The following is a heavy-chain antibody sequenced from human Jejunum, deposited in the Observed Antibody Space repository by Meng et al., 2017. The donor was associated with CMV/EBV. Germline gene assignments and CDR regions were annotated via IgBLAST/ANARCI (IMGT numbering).Heavy chain of an antibody. Sequence: QLQVPEAGPGLVKPSRARSLTSTVSGGSIRYRSYYWGWIRQPPGKGLEWIGSIYYSGNTYYNSSLKSRVTISVDTSKNQFSLKLISVTAADTAVYYCVREGYTTTVPFEYWGQGTLVTVSS. V-gene: IGHV4-39*07. J-gene: IGHJ4*02. CDR2: IYYSGNT. CDR1: GGSIRYRSYY. CDR3: VREGYTTTVPFEY. D-gene: IGHD6-13*01.